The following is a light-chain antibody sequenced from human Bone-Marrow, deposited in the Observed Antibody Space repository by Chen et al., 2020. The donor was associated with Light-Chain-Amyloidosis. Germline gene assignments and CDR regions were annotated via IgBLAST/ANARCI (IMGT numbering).Light chain of an antibody. V-gene: IGLV3-21*02. CDR2: DDS. J-gene: IGLJ3*02. CDR1: NIGSTS. Sequence: SYVLTQPSSVSVAPGQTATIACGGNNIGSTSVHWYQQTPGPAHLLVVYDDSERPSGLPERLSGSNSGNTATLTISRVEAGDEADYYWQVCDRSRARPVFGGGTKLTVL. CDR3: QVCDRSRARPV.